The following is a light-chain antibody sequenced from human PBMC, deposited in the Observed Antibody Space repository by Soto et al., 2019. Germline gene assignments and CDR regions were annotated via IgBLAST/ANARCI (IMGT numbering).Light chain of an antibody. CDR3: SSYTSSSTLV. Sequence: QSALPQPASGSGAPGQAITVSCPGTSSDVGAYDYVSWYQHHPGKAPKLMIYDVSYRPSGVSNRFSGSKSGNTASLTISGLQAEDDADYYCSSYTSSSTLVFGTGTK. J-gene: IGLJ1*01. V-gene: IGLV2-14*03. CDR2: DVS. CDR1: SSDVGAYDY.